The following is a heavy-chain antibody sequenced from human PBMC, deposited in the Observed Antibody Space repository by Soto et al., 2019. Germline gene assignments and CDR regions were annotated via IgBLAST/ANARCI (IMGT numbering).Heavy chain of an antibody. CDR2: LSYIGST. V-gene: IGHV4-59*01. CDR1: GGSISSYY. CDR3: ARYNGESGFDC. Sequence: PSETLSLTXTVSGGSISSYYWSWIRQPPGKGLEWIGYLSYIGSTDYSPSLKSRVTISIDTSKNQFSLKMSSVTAAYTAIYFCARYNGESGFDCWGQGALVTVSS. D-gene: IGHD3-10*01. J-gene: IGHJ4*02.